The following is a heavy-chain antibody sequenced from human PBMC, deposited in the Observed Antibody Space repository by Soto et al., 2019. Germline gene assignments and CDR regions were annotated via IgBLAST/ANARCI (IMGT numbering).Heavy chain of an antibody. V-gene: IGHV4-39*01. J-gene: IGHJ6*02. CDR3: ARKMMGKIGGYNYSYVMKV. CDR1: GGSISSSSYY. D-gene: IGHD3-16*01. CDR2: IYYSGST. Sequence: SETLSLTCTVSGGSISSSSYYWGWIRQPPGKGLEWIGSIYYSGSTYYNPSLKSRVTISVDTSKNQFSLKLSSVTAADTAVYYCARKMMGKIGGYNYSYVMKVWGQGTTSPSP.